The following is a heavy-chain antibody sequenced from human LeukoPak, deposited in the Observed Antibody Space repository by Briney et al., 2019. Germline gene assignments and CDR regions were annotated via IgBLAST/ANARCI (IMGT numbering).Heavy chain of an antibody. V-gene: IGHV4-31*03. D-gene: IGHD3-22*01. CDR2: VNHSGST. CDR1: GGSISSGASD. J-gene: IGHJ2*01. Sequence: SETLSLTCTVSGGSISSGASDWGWIRQHPKRGLEWVGYVNHSGSTYYNPSLGSRVTMSVDTSKSQFSLKLSSVTAADSAVYYCARAARQGFTMIVVPFFYFDLWGRGTLVTVSS. CDR3: ARAARQGFTMIVVPFFYFDL.